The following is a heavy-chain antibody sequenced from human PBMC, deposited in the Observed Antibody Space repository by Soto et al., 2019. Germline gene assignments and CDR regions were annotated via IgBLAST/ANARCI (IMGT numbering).Heavy chain of an antibody. J-gene: IGHJ4*02. Sequence: SVKVSCKASGGTFSSYAISWVRQAPGQGLEWMGGIIPIFGTANYAQKFQGRVTITADESTSTAYMELSSLRSEDTAVYYCARSTTNYDSSGYYLDYWGQGTMVTVYS. D-gene: IGHD3-22*01. CDR3: ARSTTNYDSSGYYLDY. CDR2: IIPIFGTA. V-gene: IGHV1-69*13. CDR1: GGTFSSYA.